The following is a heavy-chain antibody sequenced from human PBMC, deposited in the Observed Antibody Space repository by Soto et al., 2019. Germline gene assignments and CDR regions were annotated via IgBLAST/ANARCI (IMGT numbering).Heavy chain of an antibody. V-gene: IGHV1-8*01. D-gene: IGHD6-6*01. CDR3: ARSLIAARSFDP. Sequence: ASVKASCKASGYTFTSYDINWRRQATGQGLEWMGWMNPNSGNTGYAQKFQGRVNMTRNTSISTSYMELSSLRSEDTAVYYCARSLIAARSFDPPGPATLVTLS. J-gene: IGHJ5*02. CDR1: GYTFTSYD. CDR2: MNPNSGNT.